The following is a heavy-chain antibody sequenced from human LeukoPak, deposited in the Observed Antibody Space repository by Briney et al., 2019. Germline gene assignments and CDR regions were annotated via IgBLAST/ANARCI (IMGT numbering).Heavy chain of an antibody. D-gene: IGHD4-17*01. CDR3: ARTNPVYGDYDY. J-gene: IGHJ4*02. CDR1: GFTFSSYA. CDR2: ISGSGLST. V-gene: IGHV3-23*01. Sequence: GGSLRLSCAASGFTFSSYAMSWVRQAPGKGLEWVSGISGSGLSTYYADSVKGRFTISRDNSKNTLYLQMNSLRAEDTAVYYCARTNPVYGDYDYWGQGTLVTVSS.